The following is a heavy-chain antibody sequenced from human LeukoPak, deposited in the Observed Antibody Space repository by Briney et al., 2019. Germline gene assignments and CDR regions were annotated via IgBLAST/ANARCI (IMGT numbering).Heavy chain of an antibody. CDR2: IRYDGSNK. CDR3: AKGIYCSGGSCYSGYDY. D-gene: IGHD2-15*01. V-gene: IGHV3-30*02. Sequence: GGSLRLSCAASGFTFSSYGMHWVRQAPGKGLEWVAFIRYDGSNKYYADSVKGRFTISRDNSKNTLYLQMNSLRAEDTAVYYCAKGIYCSGGSCYSGYDYWGQGTLVTVSS. J-gene: IGHJ4*02. CDR1: GFTFSSYG.